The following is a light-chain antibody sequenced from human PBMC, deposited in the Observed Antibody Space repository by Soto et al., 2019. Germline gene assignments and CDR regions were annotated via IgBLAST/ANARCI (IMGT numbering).Light chain of an antibody. CDR2: EIN. J-gene: IGLJ1*01. CDR1: SSDVCASDY. CDR3: SSFAGSNNFPYV. V-gene: IGLV2-8*01. Sequence: SALTQPPSASGSPGQSVTISCTGTSSDVCASDYVSWYQQHPGKAPKLMIYEINKRPSGVPDRFPGSKSGNTASLTVSGLQAEDEADYYCSSFAGSNNFPYVFGTGTKVTVL.